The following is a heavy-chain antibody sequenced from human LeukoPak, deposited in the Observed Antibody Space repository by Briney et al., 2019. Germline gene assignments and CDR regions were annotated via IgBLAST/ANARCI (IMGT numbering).Heavy chain of an antibody. D-gene: IGHD3-16*02. CDR1: GYTFTSHY. CDR3: ARDSSVGDIAWWFDP. V-gene: IGHV1-46*01. J-gene: IGHJ5*02. CDR2: INPGGSST. Sequence: ASVKVSCKASGYTFTSHYMHWVRQAPGQGLEWMGLINPGGSSTLYAQKFQGRVTMTRDMSTTTDYMELSSLRSEDTAVYYCARDSSVGDIAWWFDPWGQGTLVTVSS.